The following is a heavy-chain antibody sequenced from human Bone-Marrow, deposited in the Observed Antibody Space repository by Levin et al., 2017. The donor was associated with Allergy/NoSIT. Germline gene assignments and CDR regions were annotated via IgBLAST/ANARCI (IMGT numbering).Heavy chain of an antibody. CDR1: ADSFSSYV. Sequence: SVKVSCKTSADSFSSYVLTWVRQAPGQGLEWMGAILPSFGTPEYAQKFRGRVTITAERSTSTVYIELTRLTFDDTAIYYCARPPRGAGWNGVNVWGQGTTVIVSS. J-gene: IGHJ6*02. D-gene: IGHD3-10*01. V-gene: IGHV1-69*06. CDR2: ILPSFGTP. CDR3: ARPPRGAGWNGVNV.